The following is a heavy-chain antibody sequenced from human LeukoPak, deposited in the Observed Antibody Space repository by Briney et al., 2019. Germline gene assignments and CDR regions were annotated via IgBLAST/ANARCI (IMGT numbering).Heavy chain of an antibody. CDR2: IKQDGSKK. J-gene: IGHJ4*02. D-gene: IGHD1-1*01. CDR1: EFTFSTYW. Sequence: PGGSLRLSCAASEFTFSTYWMSWVRQAPGKGLEWVADIKQDGSKKYYVDSVKGRFTISRQNAKNSLSLQMNSLRGEDTAIYYCARCTTGKTFGSLREIKKSREIDYWGQGTLVTVSS. V-gene: IGHV3-7*01. CDR3: ARCTTGKTFGSLREIKKSREIDY.